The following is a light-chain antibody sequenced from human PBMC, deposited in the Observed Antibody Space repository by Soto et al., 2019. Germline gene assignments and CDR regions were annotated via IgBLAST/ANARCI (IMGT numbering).Light chain of an antibody. CDR2: DAS. CDR1: QSVSSSY. V-gene: IGKV3-20*01. CDR3: QQYSSSRT. J-gene: IGKJ1*01. Sequence: EIVLTQSPGTQSLSPGERATLSCRASQSVSSSYLAWYQQKPGQAPRLLIYDASNRATGIPARFSGSGSGTDYTLTITSLEPEDFAVYYCQQYSSSRTFGQGTKVDIK.